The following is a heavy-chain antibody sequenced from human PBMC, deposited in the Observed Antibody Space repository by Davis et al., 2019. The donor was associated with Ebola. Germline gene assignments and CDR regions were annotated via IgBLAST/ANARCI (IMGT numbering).Heavy chain of an antibody. V-gene: IGHV3-48*02. CDR1: GFTFGDYA. J-gene: IGHJ4*02. CDR2: ISSSSSTI. D-gene: IGHD1-26*01. CDR3: ARDNVRWSSHEPFDY. Sequence: GESLKISCTASGFTFGDYAMSWVRQAPGKGLEWVSYISSSSSTIYYADSVKGRFTISRDNAKNSLYLQMNSLRDEDTAVYYCARDNVRWSSHEPFDYWGQGTLVTVSS.